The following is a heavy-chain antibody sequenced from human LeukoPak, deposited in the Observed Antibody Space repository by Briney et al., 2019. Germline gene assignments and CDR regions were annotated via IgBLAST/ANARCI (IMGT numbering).Heavy chain of an antibody. D-gene: IGHD5-18*01. Sequence: GGSLRLSCSASGFTFNDYWMIWVRQAPGKGLEWVANIRQDDSEKNYVDSVKGRFTISRDNAKFSLYLQMNSLRAEDTAVYYCATSVDTAAGPYWGQGTLVTVSS. V-gene: IGHV3-7*01. CDR1: GFTFNDYW. CDR2: IRQDDSEK. J-gene: IGHJ4*02. CDR3: ATSVDTAAGPY.